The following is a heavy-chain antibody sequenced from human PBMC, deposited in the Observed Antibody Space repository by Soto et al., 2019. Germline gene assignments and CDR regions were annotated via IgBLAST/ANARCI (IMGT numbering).Heavy chain of an antibody. V-gene: IGHV1-18*01. J-gene: IGHJ6*02. D-gene: IGHD1-1*01. Sequence: GASVKVSCKASGYTFTSYGISWLRQSAGQGLEWMGWISAYNGNTNYAQKLQGRVTMTTDTSTSTAYMELRSLRSDDTAVYYCARGRQLERRQDYYYGMDVWGQGTTVTVSS. CDR1: GYTFTSYG. CDR2: ISAYNGNT. CDR3: ARGRQLERRQDYYYGMDV.